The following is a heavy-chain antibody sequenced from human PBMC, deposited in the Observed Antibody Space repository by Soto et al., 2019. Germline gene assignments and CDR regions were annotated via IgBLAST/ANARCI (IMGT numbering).Heavy chain of an antibody. CDR1: GYNFGMYW. V-gene: IGHV5-51*01. J-gene: IGHJ6*04. CDR2: IYPGDSAT. CDR3: AGPDCSVSSCYPYNSYPGMDV. D-gene: IGHD2-2*01. Sequence: GESLKISCKGSGYNFGMYWIGWVRQMPGKGLEWMGLIYPGDSATRYSPSFLGQVTLSADKSINTAYLQWNSLKASDTAMYYSAGPDCSVSSCYPYNSYPGMDVCGKGTTFTV.